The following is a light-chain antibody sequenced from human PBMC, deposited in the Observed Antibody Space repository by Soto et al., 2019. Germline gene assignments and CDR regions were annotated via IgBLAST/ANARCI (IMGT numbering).Light chain of an antibody. CDR1: QSLPRR. CDR2: DAS. J-gene: IGKJ1*01. CDR3: QQGYSRPRT. Sequence: DIQMTQSPSTVTASVGDRVTITCRASQSLPRRLAWYQQKPGKAPNLLIYDASSLESGVPSRFSGSGSGTEFTLTISSLQPDDSATYFCQQGYSRPRTFGQGTKVDIK. V-gene: IGKV1-5*01.